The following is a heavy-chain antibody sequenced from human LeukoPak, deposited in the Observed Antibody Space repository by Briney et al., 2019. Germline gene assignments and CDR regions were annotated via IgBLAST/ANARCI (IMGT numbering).Heavy chain of an antibody. CDR1: GFTFSTYA. CDR2: ISGSGGCT. Sequence: GGSLRLSCAASGFTFSTYAMSWVRQAPGKGLEWVSSISGSGGCTYHADSVKGRFTISRDNSKNTLYLQMNSLRVEDTAVYYCAKAFSGTGWYYFDYWGQGTLVTVSS. V-gene: IGHV3-23*01. CDR3: AKAFSGTGWYYFDY. J-gene: IGHJ4*02. D-gene: IGHD6-19*01.